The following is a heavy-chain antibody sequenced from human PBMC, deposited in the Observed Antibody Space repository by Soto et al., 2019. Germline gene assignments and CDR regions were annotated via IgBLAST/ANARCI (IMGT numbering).Heavy chain of an antibody. CDR2: ISYDGSNK. CDR3: ARGGGLELSGPFDY. V-gene: IGHV3-30-3*01. J-gene: IGHJ4*02. Sequence: QVQLVESGGGVVQPGRSLRLSCAASGFTFSSYAMHWVRQAPGKGLEWVAVISYDGSNKYYADSVKGRFTISRDNSKNTLYLQMNSLRAEDTAVYYCARGGGLELSGPFDYWGQGTLVTVSS. CDR1: GFTFSSYA. D-gene: IGHD1-7*01.